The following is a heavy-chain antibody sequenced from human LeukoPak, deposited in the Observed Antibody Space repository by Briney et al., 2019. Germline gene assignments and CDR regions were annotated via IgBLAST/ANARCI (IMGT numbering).Heavy chain of an antibody. D-gene: IGHD4-17*01. CDR1: GFTFSSYG. CDR3: AKDEAGDYRGSYYYGMDV. V-gene: IGHV3-30*18. Sequence: GGSLRLSCAASGFTFSSYGMHWVRQAPGKGLEWVAVISYDGSNKYYADSVKGRFIISGDNSKNTLYLQMNSLRAEDTAVYYCAKDEAGDYRGSYYYGMDVWGQGTTVTVSS. J-gene: IGHJ6*02. CDR2: ISYDGSNK.